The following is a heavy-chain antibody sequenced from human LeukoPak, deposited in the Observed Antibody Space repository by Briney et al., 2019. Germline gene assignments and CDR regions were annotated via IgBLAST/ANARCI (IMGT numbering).Heavy chain of an antibody. CDR1: GFTFGNSW. Sequence: LPGGSLRLSYAASGFTFGNSWMTWVRQAPGKGLEWVASIKQDGSETHYVDSVKGRFTISRDNAKNSLYLQMSSLRAEDSAMYYCATYRHLPYWGQGILVTVSS. D-gene: IGHD2-2*02. J-gene: IGHJ4*02. CDR2: IKQDGSET. V-gene: IGHV3-7*01. CDR3: ATYRHLPY.